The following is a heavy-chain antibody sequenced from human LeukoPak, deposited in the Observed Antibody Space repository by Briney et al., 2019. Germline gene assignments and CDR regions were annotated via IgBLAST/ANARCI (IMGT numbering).Heavy chain of an antibody. J-gene: IGHJ4*02. CDR1: GVTVSSNS. Sequence: PGGSLRLSCAASGVTVSSNSMSWVRQAPGKGLEWVANINQDGDEKYYVDSVKGRFTISRDDAQTSVYLQLSSLRPEDTAVYYCAKNKGWELPAELDSWGQGALVIVSS. CDR3: AKNKGWELPAELDS. CDR2: INQDGDEK. D-gene: IGHD2-15*01. V-gene: IGHV3-7*01.